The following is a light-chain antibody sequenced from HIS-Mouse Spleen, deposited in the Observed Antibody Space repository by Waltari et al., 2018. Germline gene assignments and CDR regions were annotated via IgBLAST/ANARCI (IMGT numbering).Light chain of an antibody. V-gene: IGLV1-47*01. CDR3: AAWDDSLSGPV. Sequence: QSVLTQPPSASGTPGQRVTISCSGSSSNIGSNYVYGYQQLPGTAPKLLIYRNKQRPSGVPDRFSGSKSGTSASLAISGLRSEDDADYYCAAWDDSLSGPVFGGGTKLTVL. J-gene: IGLJ3*02. CDR2: RNK. CDR1: SSNIGSNY.